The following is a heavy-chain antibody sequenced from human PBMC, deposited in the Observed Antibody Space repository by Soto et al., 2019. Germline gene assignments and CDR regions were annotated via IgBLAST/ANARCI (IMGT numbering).Heavy chain of an antibody. Sequence: GWSLRLSCAVSGFICSGYAMSWVRQAPGKGLEWVSAITESGGKTFYADSVKGRFTISRDNSKNTLHLQMNSLRAEDTALYYCAKDKPGTTAFDIWGQGTMVTVSS. J-gene: IGHJ3*02. V-gene: IGHV3-23*01. CDR3: AKDKPGTTAFDI. CDR2: ITESGGKT. CDR1: GFICSGYA. D-gene: IGHD1-1*01.